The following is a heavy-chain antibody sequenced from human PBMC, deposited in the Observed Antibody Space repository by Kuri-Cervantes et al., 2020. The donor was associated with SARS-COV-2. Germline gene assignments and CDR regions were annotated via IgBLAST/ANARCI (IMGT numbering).Heavy chain of an antibody. J-gene: IGHJ4*02. D-gene: IGHD3-3*01. CDR1: GFTFGDYA. V-gene: IGHV3-49*04. Sequence: GGSLRLSCTASGFTFGDYAMSWVRQAPGKGLEWVGFIRSKAYGGTTEYAASVKGRFTISRDDSKSIAYLQMNSLKTEDTAVYYCTTDLGMYYDFWSGYFGGPYFDYWGQGTLVTVSS. CDR3: TTDLGMYYDFWSGYFGGPYFDY. CDR2: IRSKAYGGTT.